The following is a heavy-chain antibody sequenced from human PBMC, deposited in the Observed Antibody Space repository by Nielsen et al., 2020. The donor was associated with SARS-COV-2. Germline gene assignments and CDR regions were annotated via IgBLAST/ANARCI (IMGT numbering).Heavy chain of an antibody. D-gene: IGHD1-26*01. J-gene: IGHJ4*02. V-gene: IGHV3-23*01. CDR2: ISSST. Sequence: GGSLRLSCVVSGFTISTYGMSWVRQAPGKGLEWVSAISSSTYYADSVKGRFTVSRDNSKNTLYLQMNSLRAEDTAVYYCARANGGSYYGALDYWGQGTLVTVSS. CDR3: ARANGGSYYGALDY. CDR1: GFTISTYG.